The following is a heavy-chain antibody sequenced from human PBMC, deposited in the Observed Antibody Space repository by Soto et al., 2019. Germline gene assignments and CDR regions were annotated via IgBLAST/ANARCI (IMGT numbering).Heavy chain of an antibody. CDR1: GFTFSSYA. V-gene: IGHV3-30-3*01. Sequence: GGSLRLSCAASGFTFSSYAMHWVRQAPGKGLEWVAVISYDGSNKYYADSVKGRFTISRDNSKNTLYLQMNSLRAEDTAVYYCAREEEWLVYFDYWGQGTLVTVSS. D-gene: IGHD6-19*01. CDR3: AREEEWLVYFDY. J-gene: IGHJ4*02. CDR2: ISYDGSNK.